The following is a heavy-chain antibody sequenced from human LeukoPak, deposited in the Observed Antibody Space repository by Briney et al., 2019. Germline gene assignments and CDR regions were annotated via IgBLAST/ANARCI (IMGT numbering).Heavy chain of an antibody. Sequence: SETLSLTCTVSGASITGSHNYWAWIRPPPGKGLEWIGRIYYSGGTHYNPSLESRLTISVDTSKNQFSLKLNSVTAADTAVYYCARLGDSSGGTYFDYWGQGTLVTVSS. CDR3: ARLGDSSGGTYFDY. CDR1: GASITGSHNY. CDR2: IYYSGGT. V-gene: IGHV4-39*01. D-gene: IGHD6-19*01. J-gene: IGHJ4*02.